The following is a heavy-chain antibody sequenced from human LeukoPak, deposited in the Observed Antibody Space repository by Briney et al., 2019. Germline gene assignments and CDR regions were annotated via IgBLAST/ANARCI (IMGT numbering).Heavy chain of an antibody. D-gene: IGHD6-19*01. V-gene: IGHV3-33*01. CDR2: IWYDGSNK. CDR1: GFTFSSYG. CDR3: ARDRSSGWYFGY. Sequence: GGSLRLSCAASGFTFSSYGMHWVRQAPGKGLEWVAVIWYDGSNKYYADSVKGRFTISRDNSKNTLYLQMNSLRAEDTAVYYCARDRSSGWYFGYWGQGTLVTVSS. J-gene: IGHJ4*02.